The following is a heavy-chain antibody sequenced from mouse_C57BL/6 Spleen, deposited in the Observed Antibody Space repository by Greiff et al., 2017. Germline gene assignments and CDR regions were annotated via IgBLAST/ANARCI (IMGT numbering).Heavy chain of an antibody. V-gene: IGHV4-1*01. Sequence: PAAAVDFSRYWMSWVRRAPGKGLEWIGEINPDSSTINYAPSLKDKFIISRDNAKNTLYLQMSKVRSEDTALYYCASQGNYSLDYWGQGTTLTVSS. CDR1: AVDFSRYW. J-gene: IGHJ2*01. CDR3: ASQGNYSLDY. CDR2: INPDSSTI. D-gene: IGHD2-12*01.